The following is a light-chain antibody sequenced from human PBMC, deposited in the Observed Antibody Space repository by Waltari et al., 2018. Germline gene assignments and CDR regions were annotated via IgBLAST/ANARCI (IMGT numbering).Light chain of an antibody. CDR2: LGS. V-gene: IGKV2-28*01. Sequence: EIVMTQSPLSLPITPGETASISCRSSQSLLHSNGYNCLDWYLQKPGQSPQFLIYLGSIRAAGVPDRFSGSGSGTEFTLNISKVEAEDVAVYYCMQSLQAPCTFGQGTKLEIE. CDR3: MQSLQAPCT. CDR1: QSLLHSNGYNC. J-gene: IGKJ2*02.